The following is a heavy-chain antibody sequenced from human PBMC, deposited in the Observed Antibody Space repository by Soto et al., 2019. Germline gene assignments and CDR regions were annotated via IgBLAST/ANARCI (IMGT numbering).Heavy chain of an antibody. J-gene: IGHJ4*02. V-gene: IGHV3-23*01. CDR3: ATPVSSGWYGPQDY. CDR2: ISGSGIST. D-gene: IGHD6-19*01. Sequence: GGSLRLSCAASGFTFSNFALTWVRQAPGKGLEWVSGISGSGISTDHADSVKGRFTISRDNSKNTLFLQMNSLRAEDTAIYYCATPVSSGWYGPQDYWGQGTLVTVSS. CDR1: GFTFSNFA.